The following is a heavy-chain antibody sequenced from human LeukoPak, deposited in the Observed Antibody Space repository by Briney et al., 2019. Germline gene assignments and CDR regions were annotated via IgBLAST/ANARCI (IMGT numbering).Heavy chain of an antibody. CDR3: ARSSSGSYEDLWL. V-gene: IGHV1-8*01. CDR2: MNPNSGNT. Sequence: ASVKVSCKASGYTFTSYGINWVRQATGQGLEWMGWMNPNSGNTGYAQKFQGRVTMTRNTSISTAYMELSSLRSEDTAVYYCARSSSGSYEDLWLWGQGTLVTVSS. CDR1: GYTFTSYG. J-gene: IGHJ4*02. D-gene: IGHD1-26*01.